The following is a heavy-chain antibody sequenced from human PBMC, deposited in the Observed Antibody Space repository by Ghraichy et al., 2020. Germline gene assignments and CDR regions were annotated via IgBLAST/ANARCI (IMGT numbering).Heavy chain of an antibody. CDR2: ISGDSGST. J-gene: IGHJ4*02. Sequence: GGSLRLSCAASGFTFSNYAMSWVRQAPGQGLEWFSAISGDSGSTTYADSVKGRFTISRDNSKNTLYLQMNSLSADDTAVYYCAKYGYSHDNTDYYDSWGQGTLVAVSS. CDR1: GFTFSNYA. CDR3: AKYGYSHDNTDYYDS. D-gene: IGHD3-22*01. V-gene: IGHV3-23*01.